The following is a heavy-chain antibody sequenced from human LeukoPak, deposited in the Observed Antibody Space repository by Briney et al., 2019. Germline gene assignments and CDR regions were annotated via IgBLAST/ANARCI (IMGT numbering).Heavy chain of an antibody. CDR2: ISSSSSYI. V-gene: IGHV3-21*01. J-gene: IGHJ3*02. D-gene: IGHD3-10*01. CDR1: GFTFSSYS. CDR3: ARDVASGSYLPDAFDI. Sequence: GGSLRLSCAASGFTFSSYSMNWVRQAPGKGLEWVSSISSSSSYIYYADSVKGRCTISRDNAKNSLYVQMNSLRAEDTAVYYCARDVASGSYLPDAFDIWGQGTMVTVSS.